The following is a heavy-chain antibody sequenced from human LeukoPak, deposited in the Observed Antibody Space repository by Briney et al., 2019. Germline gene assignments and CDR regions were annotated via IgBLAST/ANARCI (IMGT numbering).Heavy chain of an antibody. CDR3: ARTPYYDSFDAFDI. V-gene: IGHV4-59*01. J-gene: IGHJ3*02. D-gene: IGHD3-22*01. CDR1: GGSISTSY. CDR2: IYHSGDT. Sequence: SETLSLTCSVSGGSISTSYWSWIRQPPGRGPEWIGYIYHSGDTDYNPSLKSRVTLSVDTSKNQFSLKLSSVTAADTAVYYCARTPYYDSFDAFDIWGQGTMVTVSS.